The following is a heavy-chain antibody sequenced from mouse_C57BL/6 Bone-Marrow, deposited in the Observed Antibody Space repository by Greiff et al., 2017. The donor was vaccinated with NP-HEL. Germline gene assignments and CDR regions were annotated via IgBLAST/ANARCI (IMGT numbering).Heavy chain of an antibody. Sequence: QVQLQQSGAELARPGASVKLSCKASGYTFTSYGISWVKQRTGQGLEWIGEIYPRSGNTYYNEKFKGKATLTADKSSSTAYMELRSLTSEDSAVYLCAREDGYDKGAWVAYWGQGTLVTVSA. D-gene: IGHD2-2*01. CDR3: AREDGYDKGAWVAY. CDR1: GYTFTSYG. V-gene: IGHV1-81*01. J-gene: IGHJ3*01. CDR2: IYPRSGNT.